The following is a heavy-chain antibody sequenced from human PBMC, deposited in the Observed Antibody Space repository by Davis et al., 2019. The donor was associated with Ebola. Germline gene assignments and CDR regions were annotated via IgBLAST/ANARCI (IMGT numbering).Heavy chain of an antibody. V-gene: IGHV1-8*01. CDR2: MNPNSGYT. CDR1: GYTFTSYD. D-gene: IGHD3-16*01. Sequence: ASVKVSCKASGYTFTSYDVNWVRQATGQGLEWMGWMNPNSGYTGYAQKFQGRVTMTRNTSISTAYMELSSLRSEDTAVYYCTTGGDLGDDYWGQGTLVTVSS. CDR3: TTGGDLGDDY. J-gene: IGHJ4*02.